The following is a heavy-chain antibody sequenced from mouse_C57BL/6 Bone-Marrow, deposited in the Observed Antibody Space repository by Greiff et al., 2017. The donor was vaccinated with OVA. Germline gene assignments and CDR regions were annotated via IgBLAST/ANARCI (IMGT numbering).Heavy chain of an antibody. Sequence: EVQLQQSGAELVRPGASVKLSCTASGFNIKDYYMHWVKQRPEQGLEWIGRIDPEDGDTEYAPKFQGQATMTADTSSNTAYLQLSSLTSEDTAVYYCTTPLYYGNYGWFAYWGQGTLVTVSA. CDR2: IDPEDGDT. V-gene: IGHV14-1*01. J-gene: IGHJ3*01. CDR3: TTPLYYGNYGWFAY. D-gene: IGHD2-1*01. CDR1: GFNIKDYY.